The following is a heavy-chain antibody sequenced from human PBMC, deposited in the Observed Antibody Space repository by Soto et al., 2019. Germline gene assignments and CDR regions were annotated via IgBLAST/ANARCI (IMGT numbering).Heavy chain of an antibody. D-gene: IGHD4-17*01. J-gene: IGHJ4*02. CDR1: GYTFTKYA. CDR3: ARGLYGDYSPLVY. V-gene: IGHV1-3*01. CDR2: IGAGNGNT. Sequence: ASVKVSCKASGYTFTKYAMHWVRQAPGQRLEWMGWIGAGNGNTEYSQTFQGRVTITRDTSASTAHMELSSLRSEDSAVYYCARGLYGDYSPLVYWGQGTLVTVSP.